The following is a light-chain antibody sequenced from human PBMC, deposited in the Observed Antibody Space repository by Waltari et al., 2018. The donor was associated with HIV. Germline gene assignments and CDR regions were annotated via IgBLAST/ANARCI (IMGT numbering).Light chain of an antibody. V-gene: IGLV2-11*01. CDR1: SSDVGGYDY. Sequence: QSALTQPRSVSGSPGQSVPVSCTGTSSDVGGYDYVSWYQQHPGKAPKLMSYDVNKRPSGVPDRFSGSKSGNAASLTISGRQAEDEADYYCCSYAGITRVFGGGTKLIVL. CDR2: DVN. CDR3: CSYAGITRV. J-gene: IGLJ2*01.